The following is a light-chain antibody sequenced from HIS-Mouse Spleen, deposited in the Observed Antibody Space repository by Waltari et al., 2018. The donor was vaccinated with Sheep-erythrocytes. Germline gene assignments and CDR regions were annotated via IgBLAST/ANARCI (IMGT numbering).Light chain of an antibody. CDR1: SSYVGGYNY. CDR3: SSYTSSSTLGV. Sequence: QSALTQPASVSGSPGQSLTIPCTGTSSYVGGYNYVSWYQQHPGKAPKLMIYEVSNRPSGVSNRFSGSKSGNTASLTISGLQAEDEADYYCSSYTSSSTLGVFGGGTKLTVL. V-gene: IGLV2-14*01. J-gene: IGLJ2*01. CDR2: EVS.